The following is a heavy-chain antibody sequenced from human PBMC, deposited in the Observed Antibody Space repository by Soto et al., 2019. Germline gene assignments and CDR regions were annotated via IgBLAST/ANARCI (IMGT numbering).Heavy chain of an antibody. CDR1: GFSLSNARMG. D-gene: IGHD6-13*01. V-gene: IGHV2-26*01. J-gene: IGHJ5*02. Sequence: SGPTLVNPTETLTLTCTVSGFSLSNARMGVSWIRQPPGKALEWLAHIFSNDEKSYSTSLKSRLTISKDTSKSQVVLTMTNMDPVDTATYYCARIQQQLVPWTAGWFDPWGQGTLVTVSS. CDR3: ARIQQQLVPWTAGWFDP. CDR2: IFSNDEK.